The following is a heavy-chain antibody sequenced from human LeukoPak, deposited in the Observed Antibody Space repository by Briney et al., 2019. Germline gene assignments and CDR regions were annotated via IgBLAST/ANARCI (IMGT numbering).Heavy chain of an antibody. J-gene: IGHJ4*02. CDR3: ATVVNRFLEWPYDY. V-gene: IGHV1-24*01. CDR2: FDPEDGET. Sequence: ASVNVSCKVSGYTLTELSMHWVRQAPGKGLEWMGGFDPEDGETIYAQKFQGRVTMTEDTSTDTAYMELSSLRSEDTAVYYCATVVNRFLEWPYDYWGQGTLVTVSS. CDR1: GYTLTELS. D-gene: IGHD3-3*01.